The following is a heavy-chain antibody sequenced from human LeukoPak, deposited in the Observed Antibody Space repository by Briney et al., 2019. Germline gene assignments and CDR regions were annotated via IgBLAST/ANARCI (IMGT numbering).Heavy chain of an antibody. J-gene: IGHJ4*02. CDR1: GGSISSSSYY. CDR3: ARRFRAVAKNFDY. V-gene: IGHV4-39*01. D-gene: IGHD6-19*01. Sequence: SETLSLTCTVSGGSISSSSYYWGWIRQPPGKGLEWIGSIYYSGSTYYNPSLKSRVTISVDTSKNQFSLKLSSVTAADTAVYYCARRFRAVAKNFDYWGQGTLVTVSS. CDR2: IYYSGST.